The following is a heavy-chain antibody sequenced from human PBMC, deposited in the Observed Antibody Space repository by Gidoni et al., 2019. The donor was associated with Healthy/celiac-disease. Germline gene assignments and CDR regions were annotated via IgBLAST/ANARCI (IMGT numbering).Heavy chain of an antibody. J-gene: IGHJ4*02. Sequence: EVQLVESGGGVVRPGGSLRLSCAASGFTFADYGMSWVRQAAGKGLELVSGINGNGGSTGYADSVKGRFTISRDNAKNSLYLQMNSLRAEDTALYYCARGGEYSSSWYAYWGQGTLVTVSS. CDR1: GFTFADYG. D-gene: IGHD6-13*01. V-gene: IGHV3-20*04. CDR2: INGNGGST. CDR3: ARGGEYSSSWYAY.